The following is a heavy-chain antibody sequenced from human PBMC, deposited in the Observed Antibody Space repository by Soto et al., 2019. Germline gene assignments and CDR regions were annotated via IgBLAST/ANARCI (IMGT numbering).Heavy chain of an antibody. D-gene: IGHD1-7*01. CDR2: FDPEDGET. J-gene: IGHJ5*02. V-gene: IGHV1-24*01. CDR3: ATGRRPYNWNYDWFDP. CDR1: GYTLTELS. Sequence: ASVKVSCKVSGYTLTELSMHWVRQAPGKGLEWMGGFDPEDGETIYAQKFQGRVTMTEDTSTDTAYMELSSLRSEDTAVYYCATGRRPYNWNYDWFDPWGQGTLVTVSS.